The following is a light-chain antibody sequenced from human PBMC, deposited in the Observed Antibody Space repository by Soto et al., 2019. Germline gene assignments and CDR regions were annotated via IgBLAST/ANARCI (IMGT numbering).Light chain of an antibody. CDR3: QQTYSAPAIT. Sequence: DIQMTQSPSSLSASVGDRATITCRTHQIISRYVNWYQQKPGNAPKLLIYAASSLQSGVPSMFSGSGSGTDFTLTVSSLQPEDFATYYCQQTYSAPAITFGQGTRLEIK. CDR1: QIISRY. CDR2: AAS. V-gene: IGKV1-39*01. J-gene: IGKJ5*01.